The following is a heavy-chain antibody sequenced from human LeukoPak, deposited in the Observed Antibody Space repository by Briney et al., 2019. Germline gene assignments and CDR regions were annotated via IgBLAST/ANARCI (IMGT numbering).Heavy chain of an antibody. CDR1: GFTFSSYG. CDR3: AKGRWFGELPLDYFDY. CDR2: IRYDGSDK. Sequence: GGSLRLSCAASGFTFSSYGMHWVRQAPGKGLEWVAFIRYDGSDKYYADSVKGRFTISRDNSKNTLYLQMNSLRAEDTAVYYCAKGRWFGELPLDYFDYWGQGTLVTVSS. V-gene: IGHV3-30*02. D-gene: IGHD3-10*01. J-gene: IGHJ4*02.